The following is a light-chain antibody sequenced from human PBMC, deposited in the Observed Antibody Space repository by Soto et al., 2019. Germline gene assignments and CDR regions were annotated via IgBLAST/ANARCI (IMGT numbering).Light chain of an antibody. CDR3: QQYFHGYT. CDR1: QSVSTS. J-gene: IGKJ2*01. V-gene: IGKV3-15*01. CDR2: SAS. Sequence: EVVMTQSPATLSVFPGERVTLSCRASQSVSTSLAWYQQNRGQAPRLLIYSASTRATGIPARFSGSGSATEFTLTISSLESEDFAVYYCQQYFHGYTFGQGTELEIK.